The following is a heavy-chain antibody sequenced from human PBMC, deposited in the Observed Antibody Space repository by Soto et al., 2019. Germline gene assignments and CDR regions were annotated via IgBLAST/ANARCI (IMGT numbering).Heavy chain of an antibody. CDR1: GFTFSDYD. J-gene: IGHJ3*02. CDR3: ASLSGFDAFDI. V-gene: IGHV3-11*06. Sequence: PGGSLRLSYAASGFTFSDYDMSWIRQAPGKGLEWVSYISSSSSYTNYADSVKGRFTISRDNAKNSLYLQMNSLRAEDTAVYYCASLSGFDAFDIWGQGTMVTVSS. D-gene: IGHD3-9*01. CDR2: ISSSSSYT.